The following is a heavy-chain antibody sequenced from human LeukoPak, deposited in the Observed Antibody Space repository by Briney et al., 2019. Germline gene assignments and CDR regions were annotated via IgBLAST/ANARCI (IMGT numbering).Heavy chain of an antibody. CDR3: AKQRYGGEDY. J-gene: IGHJ4*02. D-gene: IGHD3-16*01. CDR2: IKQDGSEK. V-gene: IGHV3-7*01. Sequence: GGSLRPSCAASGFTLSNYWMSWVRQAPGKGLEWVANIKQDGSEKYYVDSLKGRFTISRDNAKNSLYLQMNSLRAEDTAVYYCAKQRYGGEDYWGQGTLVTVSS. CDR1: GFTLSNYW.